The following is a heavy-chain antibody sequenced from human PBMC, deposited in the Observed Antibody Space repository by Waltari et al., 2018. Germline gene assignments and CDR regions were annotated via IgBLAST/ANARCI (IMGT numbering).Heavy chain of an antibody. CDR2: IYPSDSET. Sequence: EVQLVQSGAEVKKPGESLKISCKGSGYRFTTYWIAWVRQMPGKGLEGMGIIYPSDSETKYSPSFQGQVTISVDRSLSTAYLQWSSLQPADTAMYYCAKAYTSWSEMDSWGQGTLVTVSS. CDR1: GYRFTTYW. D-gene: IGHD2-2*02. CDR3: AKAYTSWSEMDS. J-gene: IGHJ4*02. V-gene: IGHV5-51*01.